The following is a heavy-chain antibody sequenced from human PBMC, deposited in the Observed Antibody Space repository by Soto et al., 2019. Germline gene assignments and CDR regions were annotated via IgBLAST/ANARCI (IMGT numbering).Heavy chain of an antibody. Sequence: QVVPSGAEVRKPGASVKVSCKASGYSFTTYYIHWFRQAPGQGLEWMAIINPNGGSTNSAQKFQGRVTGTREMSASTVDMELSSRRSDDTAVYYRAAFCSAGGCPPGPGNWGRGTMVTVSS. CDR3: AAFCSAGGCPPGPGN. J-gene: IGHJ3*01. V-gene: IGHV1-46*03. D-gene: IGHD2-15*01. CDR1: GYSFTTYY. CDR2: INPNGGST.